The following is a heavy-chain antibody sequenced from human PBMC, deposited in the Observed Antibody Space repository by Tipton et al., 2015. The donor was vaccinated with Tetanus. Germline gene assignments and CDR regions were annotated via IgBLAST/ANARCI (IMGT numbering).Heavy chain of an antibody. Sequence: QLVQSGAEVKKPGASVKVSCKASGDTFTAYYMHWMRQAPGQGLEWMGRINPKSGGTIYAQKFQDRVTMTRDTSISTIYMELSSLRSGDTVVYFCAREAYSGTYYFDYWGQGTLVTVSS. CDR2: INPKSGGT. V-gene: IGHV1-2*05. J-gene: IGHJ4*02. CDR3: AREAYSGTYYFDY. CDR1: GDTFTAYY. D-gene: IGHD1-26*01.